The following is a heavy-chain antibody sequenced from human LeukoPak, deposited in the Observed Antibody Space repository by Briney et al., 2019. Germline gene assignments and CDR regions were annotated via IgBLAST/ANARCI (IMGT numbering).Heavy chain of an antibody. J-gene: IGHJ4*02. CDR3: ARGLGGSGSYFLTFDY. CDR1: GGTFSSYA. CDR2: ISAYNGNT. D-gene: IGHD1-26*01. V-gene: IGHV1-18*01. Sequence: ASVKVSCKASGGTFSSYAISWVRQAPGQGLEWMGWISAYNGNTKYAQKLQGRVTMTTDTSTSTAYMELRSLRSDDTAVYYCARGLGGSGSYFLTFDYWGQGPLVTVSS.